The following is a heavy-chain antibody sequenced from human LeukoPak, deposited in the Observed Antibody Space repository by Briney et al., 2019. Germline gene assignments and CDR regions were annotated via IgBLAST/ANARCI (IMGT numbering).Heavy chain of an antibody. CDR3: ARLPVVMIAAAGKFDY. J-gene: IGHJ4*02. V-gene: IGHV6-1*01. CDR1: ADIVSNNSAA. Sequence: PSQTLSLTSAISADIVSNNSAAWNWIRQSPSRSLKWLGRTYYRSKWYSDCSGSVKSRITINPYTYKNRFSLQLNSVTPEYTAVYDCARLPVVMIAAAGKFDYWGQGGLVTVS. CDR2: TYYRSKWYS. D-gene: IGHD6-13*01.